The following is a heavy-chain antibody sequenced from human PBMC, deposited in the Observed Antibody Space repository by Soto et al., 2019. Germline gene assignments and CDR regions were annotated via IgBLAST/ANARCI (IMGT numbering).Heavy chain of an antibody. Sequence: QVLLQQWGAGLLKPSETLSLTCAVYGGSFSGYYWSWIRQPPGKGLEWIGEINHSGSTNYNPSLKSRVTISVDTSKNKFSLKLSSVTAADTAVYYCARGSLSDYVWGSYRYTPSVYYFDYWGQGTLVTVSS. J-gene: IGHJ4*02. CDR3: ARGSLSDYVWGSYRYTPSVYYFDY. CDR1: GGSFSGYY. CDR2: INHSGST. V-gene: IGHV4-34*01. D-gene: IGHD3-16*02.